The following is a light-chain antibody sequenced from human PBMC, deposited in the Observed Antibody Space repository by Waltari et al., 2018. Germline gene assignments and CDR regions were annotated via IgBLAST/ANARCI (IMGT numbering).Light chain of an antibody. J-gene: IGLJ3*02. V-gene: IGLV1-44*01. CDR1: RSNIGRNP. CDR2: TDN. CDR3: STWDDSLNGAV. Sequence: QSVLTQPPSASGTPGQRVPIPCSGYRSNIGRNPGSWYQQFPGTAPKLLIFTDNRRPSGVPDRVSASKSGTSASLAISGLQSEDEAHYYCSTWDDSLNGAVFGGGTRVTVL.